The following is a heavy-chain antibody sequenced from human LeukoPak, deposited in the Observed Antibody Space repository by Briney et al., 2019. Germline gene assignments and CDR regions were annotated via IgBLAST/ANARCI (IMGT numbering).Heavy chain of an antibody. D-gene: IGHD3-16*02. CDR1: GYTFTSYD. CDR3: ARAYYDYVWGSYRPFDY. CDR2: MNPNSGNT. J-gene: IGHJ4*02. V-gene: IGHV1-8*01. Sequence: ASVKVSCKASGYTFTSYDINWVRQATGQGLEWMGWMNPNSGNTGYAQKFQGRVTMTRNTSISTAYMELSSLTSEDTAVYYCARAYYDYVWGSYRPFDYWGQGTLVTVPS.